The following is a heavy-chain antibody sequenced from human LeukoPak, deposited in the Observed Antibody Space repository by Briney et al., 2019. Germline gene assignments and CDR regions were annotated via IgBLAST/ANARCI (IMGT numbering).Heavy chain of an antibody. V-gene: IGHV4-59*01. Sequence: PSETLSLTCTVSGGSISSYCWSWIRQPPGKGLEWIGYIYYSGSTNYNPSLKSRVTISVDTSKNQFSLKLSSVTAADTAVYYCAREAGLGAFDIWGQGTMVTVSS. CDR1: GGSISSYC. D-gene: IGHD6-19*01. CDR3: AREAGLGAFDI. CDR2: IYYSGST. J-gene: IGHJ3*02.